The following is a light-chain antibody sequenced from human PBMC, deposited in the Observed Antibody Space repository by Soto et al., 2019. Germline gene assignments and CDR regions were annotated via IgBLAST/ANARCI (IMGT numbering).Light chain of an antibody. CDR2: SAS. V-gene: IGKV3-11*01. CDR1: QSVSSK. CDR3: QQRSNWRVT. Sequence: EIVMTQSPATLSLSPGQRATLSCRASQSVSSKLAWYQQRPGQAPRLLIYSASTRATGIPARFSGSGSGTDFTLTISSLEPEDIAVYYCQQRSNWRVTFGGGTKVDI. J-gene: IGKJ4*01.